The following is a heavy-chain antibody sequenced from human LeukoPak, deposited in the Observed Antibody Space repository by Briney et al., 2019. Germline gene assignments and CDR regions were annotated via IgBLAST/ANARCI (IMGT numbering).Heavy chain of an antibody. CDR2: IYYSGST. J-gene: IGHJ2*01. CDR1: GGSIGSYY. V-gene: IGHV4-59*01. D-gene: IGHD6-13*01. Sequence: SETLSLTCTVSGGSIGSYYWSWIRQPPGKGLEWIGYIYYSGSTNYSPSLKSRLTISVDTSKNQFSLKLSSVTAADTAVYYCARTYGSSGLGYFDLWGRGTLVTVSS. CDR3: ARTYGSSGLGYFDL.